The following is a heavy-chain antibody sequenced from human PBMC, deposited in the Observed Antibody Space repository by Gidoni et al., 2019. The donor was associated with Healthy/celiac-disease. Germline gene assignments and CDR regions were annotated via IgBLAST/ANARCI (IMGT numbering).Heavy chain of an antibody. CDR2: INHSGST. D-gene: IGHD2-2*01. CDR3: ARGGGYCSSTSCYGGAFLSY. Sequence: QVQLQQWGAGLLKPSETLSLTCAVYGGSFSGYYWSWIRQPPGKGLEWIGEINHSGSTNYNPSLKSRVTISVDTSKNQFSLKLSSVTAADTAVYYCARGGGYCSSTSCYGGAFLSYWGQGTLVTVSS. CDR1: GGSFSGYY. J-gene: IGHJ4*02. V-gene: IGHV4-34*01.